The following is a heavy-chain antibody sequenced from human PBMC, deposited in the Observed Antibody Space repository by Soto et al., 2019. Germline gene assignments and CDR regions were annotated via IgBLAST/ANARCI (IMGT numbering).Heavy chain of an antibody. D-gene: IGHD2-2*01. CDR2: IYHSGNT. J-gene: IGHJ5*02. CDR3: ARVPDR. CDR1: GGSISSGGYS. Sequence: QQQLQESGSGLVKPSQTLSLNCAVSGGSISSGGYSWRWIRQPPGKGLEWIGYIYHSGNTYYNPTLKSRVTISVDRSKYQFSLKLSSVTAADTAVYYCARVPDRWGQGTLVTGSS. V-gene: IGHV4-30-2*01.